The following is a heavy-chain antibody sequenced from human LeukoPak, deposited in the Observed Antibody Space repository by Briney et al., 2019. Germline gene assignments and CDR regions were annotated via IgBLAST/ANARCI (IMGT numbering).Heavy chain of an antibody. CDR1: GFTFSSYW. J-gene: IGHJ4*02. CDR3: AREVGFEYSGGAYFDY. CDR2: INQDGSDK. D-gene: IGHD1-26*01. V-gene: IGHV3-7*01. Sequence: GGSLRLSCAASGFTFSSYWLSWVRQAPGKGLEWVANINQDGSDKYYADSVKGRFTISRDNAKKSLYLQMNSLRAEDTAVYYCAREVGFEYSGGAYFDYWGQGTLVTVSS.